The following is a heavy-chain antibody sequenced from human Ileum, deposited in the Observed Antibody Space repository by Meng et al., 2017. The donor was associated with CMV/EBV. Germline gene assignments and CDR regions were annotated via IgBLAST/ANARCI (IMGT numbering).Heavy chain of an antibody. D-gene: IGHD5/OR15-5a*01. V-gene: IGHV3-30*04. J-gene: IGHJ4*02. Sequence: GESLKISCAASGFDFSSHAMHWVRQAPGKGLEWIAVVSYDGTNTYHADSILGRFTVSRDNNRNTVSLQMKRVTSDDTGLYYCVRSPLSVARDFYFDHWGQGAQVTVSS. CDR2: VSYDGTNT. CDR3: VRSPLSVARDFYFDH. CDR1: GFDFSSHA.